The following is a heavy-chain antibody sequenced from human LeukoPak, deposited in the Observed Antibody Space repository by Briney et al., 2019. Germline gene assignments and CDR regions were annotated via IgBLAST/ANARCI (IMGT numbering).Heavy chain of an antibody. CDR2: IYSGGST. CDR1: GFTVSSNY. D-gene: IGHD6-19*01. V-gene: IGHV3-66*04. CDR3: ATRAVASSPRDQYGMDV. Sequence: GGSLRLSCAASGFTVSSNYMSWVRQAPGKGLEWVSVIYSGGSTYYADSVKGRFTISRDNSKNTLYLQMNSLRAEDTAVYYCATRAVASSPRDQYGMDVWGQGTTVTVSS. J-gene: IGHJ6*02.